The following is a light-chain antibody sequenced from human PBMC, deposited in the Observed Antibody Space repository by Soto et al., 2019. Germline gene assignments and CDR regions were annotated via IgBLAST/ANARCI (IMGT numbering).Light chain of an antibody. J-gene: IGLJ1*01. CDR1: ASDIGRYNY. CDR2: EVT. CDR3: NSYVGSNNYV. Sequence: QSVLTQPPSASGSPGQSVTISCIGTASDIGRYNYVSWYQHHPGKAPKLIIYEVTKRPSGVPDRFSGSKFGNMASLTVSGLQTDDEADYYCNSYVGSNNYVFGTGTKVTVL. V-gene: IGLV2-8*01.